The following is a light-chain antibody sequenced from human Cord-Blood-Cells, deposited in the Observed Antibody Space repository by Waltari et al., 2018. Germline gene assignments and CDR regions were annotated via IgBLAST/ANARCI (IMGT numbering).Light chain of an antibody. Sequence: EIVLTQSPATLSLFPGERATLSCRASQSVSSYLAWYHQKPGQAPRLLIYDASNRATGIPARFSGSGSGTDFTLTISSLEPEDFAVYYCQQRSNWPLTFGGGTKVEIK. CDR1: QSVSSY. V-gene: IGKV3-11*01. CDR3: QQRSNWPLT. CDR2: DAS. J-gene: IGKJ4*01.